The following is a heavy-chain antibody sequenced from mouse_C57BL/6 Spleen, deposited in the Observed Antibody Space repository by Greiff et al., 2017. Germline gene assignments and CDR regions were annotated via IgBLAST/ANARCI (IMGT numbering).Heavy chain of an antibody. V-gene: IGHV1-50*01. CDR2: IDPSDSYT. D-gene: IGHD4-1*01. J-gene: IGHJ2*01. Sequence: QVQLQQSGAELVKPGASVKLSCKASGYTFTSYWMQWVKQRPGQGLEWIGEIDPSDSYTNYNQKFKGKATLTVDTSSSTAYMQLSSLTSEDSAVYYCARGELVYYFDYWGQGTTLTVSS. CDR1: GYTFTSYW. CDR3: ARGELVYYFDY.